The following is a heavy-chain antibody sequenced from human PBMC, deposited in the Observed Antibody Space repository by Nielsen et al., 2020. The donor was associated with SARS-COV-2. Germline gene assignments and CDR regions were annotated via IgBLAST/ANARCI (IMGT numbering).Heavy chain of an antibody. CDR2: IWYDGSNK. V-gene: IGHV3-33*01. D-gene: IGHD3-16*01. J-gene: IGHJ6*02. CDR1: GFTFSSYG. CDR3: AGGEQTRGPRGRYYYGIDV. Sequence: GESLKISCAASGFTFSSYGMHWVRQAPGKGLEWVAVIWYDGSNKYYADSVKGRFTISRDNSKNTLYLQMNSLRAEDTAVYYCAGGEQTRGPRGRYYYGIDVWGQGTTVTVSS.